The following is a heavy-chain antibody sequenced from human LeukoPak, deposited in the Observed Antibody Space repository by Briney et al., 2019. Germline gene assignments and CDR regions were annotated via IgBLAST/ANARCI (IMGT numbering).Heavy chain of an antibody. V-gene: IGHV3-23*01. CDR1: GFTFSNYA. CDR2: VSGTTGNT. D-gene: IGHD3-3*01. J-gene: IGHJ6*03. Sequence: GGSLRLSCAASGFTFSNYAMAWVRQPPGKGLEWLSTVSGTTGNTYYADSMKGRFTISRDNFKNTLFLQMISLKTEDTAVYHCTTLYDHFWSSPAGVWGKGTTVTVSS. CDR3: TTLYDHFWSSPAGV.